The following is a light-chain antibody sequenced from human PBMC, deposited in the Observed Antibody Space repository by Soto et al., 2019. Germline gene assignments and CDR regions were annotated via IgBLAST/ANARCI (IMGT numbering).Light chain of an antibody. V-gene: IGKV3-11*01. J-gene: IGKJ5*01. Sequence: EIVLTQSPDTLSLSPGERATLSCRASQTVNNNYVAWYQQKPGQAPRLLIFRASNKATGIPDRFSGSGSGTDFTLTISSLEPEDFAVYYCQQRSNWPTFGQGTRLEIK. CDR2: RAS. CDR3: QQRSNWPT. CDR1: QTVNNNY.